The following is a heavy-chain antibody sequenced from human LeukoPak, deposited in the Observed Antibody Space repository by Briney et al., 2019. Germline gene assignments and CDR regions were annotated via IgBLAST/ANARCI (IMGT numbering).Heavy chain of an antibody. Sequence: SETLSLTCTVSGDSINNSSHYWGWIRQPPGKGLEWIGNIYYSGSTHYNPSLKSRVTISLEMSKNHFSLKLSSVTAADTAVYYCARVVIAMVRGVRRAFDIWGQGTMVTVSS. J-gene: IGHJ3*02. V-gene: IGHV4-39*07. CDR1: GDSINNSSHY. CDR3: ARVVIAMVRGVRRAFDI. CDR2: IYYSGST. D-gene: IGHD3-10*01.